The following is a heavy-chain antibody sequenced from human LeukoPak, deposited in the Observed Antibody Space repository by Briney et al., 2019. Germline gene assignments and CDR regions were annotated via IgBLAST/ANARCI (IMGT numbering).Heavy chain of an antibody. Sequence: SETLSLTCTVSGGSISSSSYFWAWIRQPPGKGLEWIGSIYYSGSTYYNPSLKSRVTISVDTSKNQFSLKLSSVTAADTAVYYCARHEGGGGYFDYWGQGTLVTVSS. J-gene: IGHJ4*02. CDR2: IYYSGST. CDR1: GGSISSSSYF. V-gene: IGHV4-39*01. CDR3: ARHEGGGGYFDY.